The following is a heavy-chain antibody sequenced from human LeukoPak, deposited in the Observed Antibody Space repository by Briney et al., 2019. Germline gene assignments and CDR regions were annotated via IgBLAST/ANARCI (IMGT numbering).Heavy chain of an antibody. Sequence: PGGSLRLSCATSGFTFSTSWMHWVRQAPGKGLKWVAVISYDGSNKYYVDSVKGRFTISRENSKNTLYLQMNSLRAEDTAVYYCAKSASSYCSSTSCLKYYFDYWGQGTLVTVSS. V-gene: IGHV3-30*18. J-gene: IGHJ4*02. CDR1: GFTFSTSW. CDR2: ISYDGSNK. D-gene: IGHD2-2*01. CDR3: AKSASSYCSSTSCLKYYFDY.